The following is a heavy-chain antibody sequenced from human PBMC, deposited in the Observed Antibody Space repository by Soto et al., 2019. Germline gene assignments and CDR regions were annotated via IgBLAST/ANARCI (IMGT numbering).Heavy chain of an antibody. Sequence: SVKVSCKDSGGPFSSYAISWVRQAPGQGLEWMGGIIPVFGTAYYAQKFQGRVTITADESTNTAYMELNSLGGEDTAVYFCARATLAAGYSSGWSLDYWGEGTLVTVSS. CDR3: ARATLAAGYSSGWSLDY. J-gene: IGHJ4*02. CDR2: IIPVFGTA. D-gene: IGHD6-19*01. V-gene: IGHV1-69*13. CDR1: GGPFSSYA.